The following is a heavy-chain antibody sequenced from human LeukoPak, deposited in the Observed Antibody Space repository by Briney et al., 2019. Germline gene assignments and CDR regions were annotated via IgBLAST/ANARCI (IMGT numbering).Heavy chain of an antibody. Sequence: SETLSLTCTVSGDSISSYYWSWIRQPAGRGLEWIGRIYTSGSTNYNPSLKSRVTMSVDTSKNLFSLKVNSVTAADTAVYFCARVASGYYAYYLDYWGQGTLVTVSS. CDR2: IYTSGST. J-gene: IGHJ4*02. CDR1: GDSISSYY. CDR3: ARVASGYYAYYLDY. D-gene: IGHD3-3*01. V-gene: IGHV4-4*07.